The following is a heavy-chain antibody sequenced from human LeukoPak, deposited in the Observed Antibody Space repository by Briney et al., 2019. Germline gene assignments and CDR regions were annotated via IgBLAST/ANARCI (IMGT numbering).Heavy chain of an antibody. V-gene: IGHV3-23*01. D-gene: IGHD1-26*01. J-gene: IGHJ4*02. CDR2: ISGSGGST. CDR3: ARGQSVGWEIGVCDF. CDR1: GFTFSTYA. Sequence: GGSLRLSCAASGFTFSTYAMSWVRQAPGKGLEWVSAISGSGGSTYYADSVKGRFTISRDNSKNTLYLQMNSLRAVDTAVYYCARGQSVGWEIGVCDFWGQGSLVTVAS.